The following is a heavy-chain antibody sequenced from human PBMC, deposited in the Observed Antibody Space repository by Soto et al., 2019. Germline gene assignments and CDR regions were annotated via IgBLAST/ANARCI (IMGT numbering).Heavy chain of an antibody. V-gene: IGHV3-30-3*01. J-gene: IGHJ5*02. CDR2: ISYDGSNK. CDR3: ARGNKRYCSGGSCPTKNWFDP. Sequence: QVQLVESGGGVVQPGRSLRLSCAASGFTFSSYAMHWVRQAPGKGLEWVAVISYDGSNKYYADSVKGRFTISRDNSKNTLYLQMNSLRAEDTAVYYCARGNKRYCSGGSCPTKNWFDPWGQGTLVTVS. CDR1: GFTFSSYA. D-gene: IGHD2-15*01.